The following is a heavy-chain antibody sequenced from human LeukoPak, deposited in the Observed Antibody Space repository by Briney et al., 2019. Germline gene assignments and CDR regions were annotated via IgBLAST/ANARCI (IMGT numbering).Heavy chain of an antibody. J-gene: IGHJ3*02. CDR1: GGSIGSYY. D-gene: IGHD3-10*01. CDR2: IYYSGST. Sequence: SETLSLTCTASGGSIGSYYWSWIRQPPGKGLEWIGYIYYSGSTNYNPSLKSRVTISVDTSKNQFSLKLSSVTAADTAVYYCARLGFGDAFDIWGQGTMVTVCS. V-gene: IGHV4-59*08. CDR3: ARLGFGDAFDI.